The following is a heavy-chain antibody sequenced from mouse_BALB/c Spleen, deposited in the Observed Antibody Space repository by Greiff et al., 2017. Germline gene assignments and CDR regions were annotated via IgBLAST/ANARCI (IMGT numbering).Heavy chain of an antibody. Sequence: VQLQQSGAELVRPGVSVKISCKGSGYTFTDYAMHWVKQSHAKSLEWIGVISTYYGDASYNQKFKGKATMTVDKSSSTAYMELARLTSEDSAIYYCAREGYDGSRFAYWGQGTLVTVSA. CDR1: GYTFTDYA. D-gene: IGHD2-14*01. CDR2: ISTYYGDA. V-gene: IGHV1S137*01. CDR3: AREGYDGSRFAY. J-gene: IGHJ3*01.